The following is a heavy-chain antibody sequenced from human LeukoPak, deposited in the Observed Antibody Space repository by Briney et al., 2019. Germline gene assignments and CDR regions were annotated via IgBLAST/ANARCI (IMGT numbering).Heavy chain of an antibody. Sequence: SETLSLTCTVSSGSISSYYWSWIRQPAGKGLEWIGRIYTSGSTNYNPSLKSRVTMSVDTSKNQFSLKLSSVTAADTAVYYCAREEQYSSSWYIGAFDIWGQGTMVTVSS. CDR1: SGSISSYY. D-gene: IGHD6-13*01. CDR3: AREEQYSSSWYIGAFDI. V-gene: IGHV4-4*07. CDR2: IYTSGST. J-gene: IGHJ3*02.